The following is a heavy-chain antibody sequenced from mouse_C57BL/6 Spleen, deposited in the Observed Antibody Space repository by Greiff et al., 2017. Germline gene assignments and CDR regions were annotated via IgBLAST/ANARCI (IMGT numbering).Heavy chain of an antibody. V-gene: IGHV1-64*01. CDR3: AKPYYYAMDY. CDR1: GYTFTSYW. CDR2: IHPNSGST. Sequence: VQLQQPGAELVKPGASVKLSCKASGYTFTSYWMHWVKQRPGQGLEWLGMIHPNSGSTNYNEKFNSKATLTVDKSSSTAYMQLSSLTSEDSAVYYCAKPYYYAMDYWGQGTSVTVSS. J-gene: IGHJ4*01.